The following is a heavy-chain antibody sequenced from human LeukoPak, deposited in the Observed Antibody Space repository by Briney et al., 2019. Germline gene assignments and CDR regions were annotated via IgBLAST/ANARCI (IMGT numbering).Heavy chain of an antibody. CDR1: GSYW. V-gene: IGHV3-74*01. D-gene: IGHD6-19*01. Sequence: PGGSLRLSCAASGSYWMHWVRQVPGKGLVWVSRIKSDGSDTRYADSVKGRFTISRDNAKNTLYLQMNSLRAEDTAVYYCARGYSSGLHFDYWGQGTLVTVSS. CDR3: ARGYSSGLHFDY. CDR2: IKSDGSDT. J-gene: IGHJ4*02.